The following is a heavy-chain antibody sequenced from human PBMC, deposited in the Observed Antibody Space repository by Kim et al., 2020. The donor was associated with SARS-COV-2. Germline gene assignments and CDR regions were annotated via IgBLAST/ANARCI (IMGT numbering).Heavy chain of an antibody. CDR1: GGSFSGYY. V-gene: IGHV4-34*01. D-gene: IGHD3-16*01. CDR3: ARGDGGAMEYNWFDP. J-gene: IGHJ5*02. CDR2: INHSGST. Sequence: SETLSLTCAVYGGSFSGYYWSWIRQPPGRGLEWIGEINHSGSTNYNPSLKSRVTISVDTSKNQFSLKLSSVTAADTAVYYCARGDGGAMEYNWFDPWGQGTLVTVSS.